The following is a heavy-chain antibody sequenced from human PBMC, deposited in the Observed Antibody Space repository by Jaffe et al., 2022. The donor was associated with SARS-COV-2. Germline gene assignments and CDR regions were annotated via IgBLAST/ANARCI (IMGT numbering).Heavy chain of an antibody. CDR3: TSTVTTFGWVVERIDY. Sequence: EVQLVESGGGLVQPGRSLRLSCTASGFTFGDYAMSWVRQAPGKGLEWVGFIRSKAYGGTTEYAASVKGRFTISRDDSKSIAYLQMNSLKTEDTAVYYCTSTVTTFGWVVERIDYWGQGTLVTVSS. V-gene: IGHV3-49*04. D-gene: IGHD4-17*01. CDR1: GFTFGDYA. CDR2: IRSKAYGGTT. J-gene: IGHJ4*02.